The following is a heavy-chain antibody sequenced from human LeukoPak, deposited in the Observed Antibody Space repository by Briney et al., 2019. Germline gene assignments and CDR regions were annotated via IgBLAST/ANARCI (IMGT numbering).Heavy chain of an antibody. CDR2: IYYSGST. J-gene: IGHJ4*02. D-gene: IGHD3-10*01. CDR1: GGSISSYY. V-gene: IGHV4-59*08. Sequence: PSETLSLTCTVSGGSISSYYWSWIRQPPGKGLEWIGYIYYSGSTNYNPSLKSRVTISVDTSKNQFSLKLSSVTAADTAVYYCARGPQRGYYGSGSYYFDYWGQGTLVTVSS. CDR3: ARGPQRGYYGSGSYYFDY.